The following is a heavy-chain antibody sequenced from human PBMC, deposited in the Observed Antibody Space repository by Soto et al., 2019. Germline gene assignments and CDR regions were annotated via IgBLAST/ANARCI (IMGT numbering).Heavy chain of an antibody. CDR2: IDPSDSYA. Sequence: GESLKISCKGSGYSFTKYWISWVRQMPGKGLEWMGRIDPSDSYANYSPSFQGHVTISADKSINTAYLQWSSLKASDTAMYYCATYWSGDSCYLDYDYYGMDVWGQGTTVTVSS. D-gene: IGHD2-15*01. CDR1: GYSFTKYW. V-gene: IGHV5-10-1*01. J-gene: IGHJ6*02. CDR3: ATYWSGDSCYLDYDYYGMDV.